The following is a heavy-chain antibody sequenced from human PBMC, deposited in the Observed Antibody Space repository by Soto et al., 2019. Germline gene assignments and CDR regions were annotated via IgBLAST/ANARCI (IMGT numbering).Heavy chain of an antibody. D-gene: IGHD1-1*01. V-gene: IGHV3-23*01. CDR1: RFTFSNFA. J-gene: IGHJ4*02. CDR3: AKVMYTSNDVAAFDS. Sequence: VHLLESGGGLQQPGGSLRLSCAASRFTFSNFAMSWVRLAPGKGLEWISTIGVTEGSTYYADSVKGRFTISRDNSKSTLYLQMNSLGGGDTALYYCAKVMYTSNDVAAFDSWGQGTLVTVSS. CDR2: IGVTEGST.